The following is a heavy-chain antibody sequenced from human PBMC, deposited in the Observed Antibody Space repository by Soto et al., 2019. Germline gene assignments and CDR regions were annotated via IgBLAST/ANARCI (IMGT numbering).Heavy chain of an antibody. CDR2: IYHSGST. V-gene: IGHV4-30-2*01. Sequence: QLQLQESGSGLVKPSQTLSLTCAVSGGSISCGGYSWSWIRQPPGKGLEWIGYIYHSGSTYYNPSLKCRGTISVDRSKNQFSLKLSSVTAADTAVYYCARASTTVTTLDYWGQGTLVTVSS. D-gene: IGHD4-17*01. J-gene: IGHJ4*02. CDR3: ARASTTVTTLDY. CDR1: GGSISCGGYS.